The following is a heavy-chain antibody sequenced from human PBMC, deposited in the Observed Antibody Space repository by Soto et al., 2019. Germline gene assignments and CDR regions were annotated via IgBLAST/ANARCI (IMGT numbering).Heavy chain of an antibody. Sequence: PGGSLRLSCAASGFTFSSYAMHWVRQAPGKGLEWVAVISYDGSNKYYADSVKGRFTISRDNSKNTLYLQMNSLRAEDTAVYYCARRGVITTLYYYYGMDVWGQGTTVTVSS. D-gene: IGHD3-22*01. J-gene: IGHJ6*02. CDR2: ISYDGSNK. CDR3: ARRGVITTLYYYYGMDV. CDR1: GFTFSSYA. V-gene: IGHV3-30-3*01.